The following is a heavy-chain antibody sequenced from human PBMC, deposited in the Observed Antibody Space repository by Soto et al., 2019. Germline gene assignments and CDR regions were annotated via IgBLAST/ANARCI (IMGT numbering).Heavy chain of an antibody. CDR3: ARGGRNYYYYGMDV. D-gene: IGHD3-16*01. J-gene: IGHJ6*02. CDR1: GFTFSSHE. Sequence: GGSLRLSCAASGFTFSSHEMNWVRQAPGKGLEWVSFIGSSGGTIYYADSVKGRFTISRDNAKNALYVQMNSLRAEDTAVYYCARGGRNYYYYGMDVWGQGTTVTAP. V-gene: IGHV3-48*03. CDR2: IGSSGGTI.